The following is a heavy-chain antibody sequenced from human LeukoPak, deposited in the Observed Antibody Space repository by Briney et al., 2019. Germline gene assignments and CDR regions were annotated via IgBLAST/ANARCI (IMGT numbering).Heavy chain of an antibody. CDR1: GGSISSGGYS. Sequence: PSQTLSLTCAVSGGSISSGGYSWSWIRQPPGKGLEWIGYIYHSGSTYYNPSLKSRVTISVDRSKNQFSLKLSSVTAADTAVYYCARTNSGWYASAFDIWGQGTMVTVSS. V-gene: IGHV4-30-2*01. CDR2: IYHSGST. CDR3: ARTNSGWYASAFDI. D-gene: IGHD6-19*01. J-gene: IGHJ3*02.